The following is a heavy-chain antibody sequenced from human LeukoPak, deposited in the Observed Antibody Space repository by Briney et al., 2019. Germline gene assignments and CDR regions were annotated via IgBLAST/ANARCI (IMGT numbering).Heavy chain of an antibody. D-gene: IGHD3-10*01. CDR3: ARGIITMVRGVIIKYYFDY. V-gene: IGHV3-7*01. J-gene: IGHJ4*02. CDR1: GFTFSSYA. CDR2: IKQDGSEK. Sequence: SGGSLRLSCAASGFTFSSYAMSWVRQAPGKGLEWVANIKQDGSEKYYVDSVKGRFTISRDNAKNSLYLQMNSLRAEDTAVYYCARGIITMVRGVIIKYYFDYWGQGTLVTVSS.